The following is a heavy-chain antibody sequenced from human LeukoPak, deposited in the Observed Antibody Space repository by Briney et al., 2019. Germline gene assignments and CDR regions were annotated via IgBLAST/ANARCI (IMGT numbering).Heavy chain of an antibody. CDR3: ARGVVVAATYGWFDP. D-gene: IGHD2-15*01. Sequence: SGTLSLTCAVSDGSISSSNWWSWVRQPPGKGLEWIGEIYHSGSTNYNPSLKSRVTISVDKSKNQFSLKLSSVTAADTAVYYCARGVVVAATYGWFDPWGQGTLVTVSS. V-gene: IGHV4-4*02. CDR1: DGSISSSNW. J-gene: IGHJ5*02. CDR2: IYHSGST.